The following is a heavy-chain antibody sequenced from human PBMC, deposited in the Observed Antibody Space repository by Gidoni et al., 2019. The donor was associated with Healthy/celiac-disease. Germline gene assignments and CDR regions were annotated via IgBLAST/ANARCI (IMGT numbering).Heavy chain of an antibody. CDR1: GLPLSSYS. CDR3: SRAHDILTGAAFDY. D-gene: IGHD3-9*01. J-gene: IGHJ4*02. CDR2: SSSSSSNI. V-gene: IGHV3-21*01. Sequence: EAQLVESGGGLVTTGGSLSLSCAASGLPLSSYSRNWVRQAPGKGLAWVSSSSSSSSNIYNADSVRGRFTVSRATAKNLLFLQMNRLAADATADYYGSRAHDILTGAAFDYWGQGTLVTVSS.